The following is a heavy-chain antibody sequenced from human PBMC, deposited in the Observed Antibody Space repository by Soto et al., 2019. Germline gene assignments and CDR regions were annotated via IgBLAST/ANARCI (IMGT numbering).Heavy chain of an antibody. CDR2: IIPLLDRP. Sequence: QVQLVQSGAQVKPPGSSVRVSCKASGGTFSSWTVSWVREAPGQGLEWLGRIIPLLDRPNYAQKFQGRLTITADSSTATAYMHLHSLGSDDTAVYFCAKAPVTSLFWFDSWGQGTLVAVSS. J-gene: IGHJ5*01. CDR1: GGTFSSWT. CDR3: AKAPVTSLFWFDS. V-gene: IGHV1-69*02.